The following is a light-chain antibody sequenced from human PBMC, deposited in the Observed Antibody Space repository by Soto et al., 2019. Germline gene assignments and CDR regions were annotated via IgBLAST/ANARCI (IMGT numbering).Light chain of an antibody. J-gene: IGLJ3*02. V-gene: IGLV4-69*01. Sequence: QLVLTQSPSASASLGASVKLTCTLSSGHSSYAIAWHQQQPEKGPRYLMKLNSDGSHSKGDGIPDRSSGSSSGAVRYLTISSLQSEDEADYYCQTWGTAIHVFGGGTKVTVL. CDR1: SGHSSYA. CDR3: QTWGTAIHV. CDR2: LNSDGSH.